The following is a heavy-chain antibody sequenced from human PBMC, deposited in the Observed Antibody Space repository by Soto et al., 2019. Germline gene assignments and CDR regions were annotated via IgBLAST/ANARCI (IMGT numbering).Heavy chain of an antibody. CDR2: IYSGGST. CDR3: ARDLGGSPYYMDV. D-gene: IGHD2-15*01. Sequence: PGGSQRLSCTASGFTVRSNDMSWVRQAPGKGLEWVSVIYSGGSTYYADSVKGRFTISRDNSKNTLYLQMNSLRAEDTAVYYCARDLGGSPYYMDVWGKGTTVTGLL. V-gene: IGHV3-66*01. J-gene: IGHJ6*03. CDR1: GFTVRSND.